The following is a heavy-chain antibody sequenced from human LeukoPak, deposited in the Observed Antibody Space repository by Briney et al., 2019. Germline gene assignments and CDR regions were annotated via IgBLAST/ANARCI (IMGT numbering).Heavy chain of an antibody. V-gene: IGHV4-61*08. Sequence: PSQTLSLTCTVSGGSISSGDYYWSWIRQPPGKGLEWIGYIYYSGSTNYNPSLKSRVTISVDTSKNQFSLKLSSVTAADTAVYYCARVRYGSGSYQFDYWGQGTLVTVSS. CDR2: IYYSGST. D-gene: IGHD3-10*01. J-gene: IGHJ4*02. CDR3: ARVRYGSGSYQFDY. CDR1: GGSISSGDYY.